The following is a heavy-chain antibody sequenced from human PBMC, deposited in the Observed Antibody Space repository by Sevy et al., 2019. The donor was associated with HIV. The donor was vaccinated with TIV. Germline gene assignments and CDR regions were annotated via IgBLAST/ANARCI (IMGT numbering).Heavy chain of an antibody. CDR3: AKDNNYYDSSGCFDY. Sequence: GGSLRLSCSASGFTFSNYEMMWVRQAPGKGLEWISYISDSGSTRYHADSVKGRFTISRDNAKNALYLQMNSLRAEDTALYYCAKDNNYYDSSGCFDYWGQGTLVTVSS. J-gene: IGHJ4*02. V-gene: IGHV3-48*03. D-gene: IGHD3-22*01. CDR1: GFTFSNYE. CDR2: ISDSGSTR.